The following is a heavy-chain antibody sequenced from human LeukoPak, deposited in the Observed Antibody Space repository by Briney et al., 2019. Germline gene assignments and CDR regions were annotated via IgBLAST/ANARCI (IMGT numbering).Heavy chain of an antibody. CDR2: IDLNTGGT. CDR1: GYTFTGYY. CDR3: AKFWHSDC. J-gene: IGHJ4*02. Sequence: GASVKVSCKASGYTFTGYYIHWVRQAPGQGLEWMGWIDLNTGGTHYAQKFQGRVTMTRDTSIGTAYMQLSGLTFDDTAVYYCAKFWHSDCWGQGTLVIVSS. V-gene: IGHV1-2*02.